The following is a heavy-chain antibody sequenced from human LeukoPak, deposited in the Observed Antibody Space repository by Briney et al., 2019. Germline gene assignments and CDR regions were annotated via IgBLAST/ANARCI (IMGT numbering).Heavy chain of an antibody. Sequence: ASVKVSCKASGYTFTSYGISWVRQAPGQGLEWMGWISAYNGNTNYAQKLQGRVTMTTDTPTSTAYMELRSLRSDDTAVYYCARDQPYYDFWSGTSKYMDVWGKGTTVTVSS. D-gene: IGHD3-3*01. CDR2: ISAYNGNT. J-gene: IGHJ6*03. CDR3: ARDQPYYDFWSGTSKYMDV. CDR1: GYTFTSYG. V-gene: IGHV1-18*01.